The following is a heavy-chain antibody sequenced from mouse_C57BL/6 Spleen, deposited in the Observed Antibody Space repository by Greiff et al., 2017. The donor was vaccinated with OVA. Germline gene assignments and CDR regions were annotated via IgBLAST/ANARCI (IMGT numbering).Heavy chain of an antibody. CDR3: ARIEEITTVVHYAMDY. V-gene: IGHV8-8*01. D-gene: IGHD1-1*01. CDR1: GFSLSTFGMG. Sequence: QVQLKESGPGILQPSQTLSLTCSFSGFSLSTFGMGVGWIRQPSGKGLEWLAHIWWDDDKYYNPALKSRLTISKDTSKNQVFLKIANVDTADTATYYCARIEEITTVVHYAMDYWGQGTSVTVSS. J-gene: IGHJ4*01. CDR2: IWWDDDK.